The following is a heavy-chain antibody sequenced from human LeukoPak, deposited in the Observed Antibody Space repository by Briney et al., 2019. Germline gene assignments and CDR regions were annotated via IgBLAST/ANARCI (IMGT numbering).Heavy chain of an antibody. CDR2: IIPIFGTA. Sequence: SVKVSCKASGGTFSSYAISWVRQAPGQGLEWMGGIIPIFGTANYAQKFQGRVTITTDESTSTAYMELSSLRSEDTAVYYCARDRHGYNRRAAFDIWGQGTMVTVSS. V-gene: IGHV1-69*05. J-gene: IGHJ3*02. CDR1: GGTFSSYA. CDR3: ARDRHGYNRRAAFDI. D-gene: IGHD5-24*01.